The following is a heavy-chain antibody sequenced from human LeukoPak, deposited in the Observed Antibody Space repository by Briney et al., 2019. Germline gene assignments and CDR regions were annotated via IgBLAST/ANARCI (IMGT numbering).Heavy chain of an antibody. CDR3: ARDGWGVAGNLPVGDY. CDR1: GFTFSSYS. Sequence: GGSLRLSCAASGFTFSSYSMNWVRQAPGKGLEWVSSISSSSSYIYYADSVKGRFTISRDNAKNSLYLQMNSLRAEDTAVYYCARDGWGVAGNLPVGDYWGQGTLVTVSS. J-gene: IGHJ4*02. V-gene: IGHV3-21*01. D-gene: IGHD6-19*01. CDR2: ISSSSSYI.